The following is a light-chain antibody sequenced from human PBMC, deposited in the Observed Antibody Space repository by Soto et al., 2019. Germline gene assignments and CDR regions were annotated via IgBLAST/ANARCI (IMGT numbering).Light chain of an antibody. CDR3: AAWDASLSACV. CDR1: DSNIGSNS. J-gene: IGLJ1*01. CDR2: YNN. V-gene: IGLV1-47*02. Sequence: QSVLTQPPSASGTAGQGVTISCSGGDSNIGSNSVYWYQHLPRMAPKLIIYYNNQRPSGVPDRFSGSRSGTSASLAIVGLRSEDEAVYYCAAWDASLSACVFGNGTKLTVL.